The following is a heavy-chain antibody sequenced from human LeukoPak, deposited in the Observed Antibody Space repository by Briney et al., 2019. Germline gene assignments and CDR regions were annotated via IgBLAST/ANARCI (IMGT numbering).Heavy chain of an antibody. CDR1: GFTFSSYS. CDR3: ARDPVTIFGVVKFCFDY. CDR2: ISSSSSTI. J-gene: IGHJ4*02. V-gene: IGHV3-48*01. Sequence: GGSLRLSCAASGFTFSSYSMNWVRQAPGKGLEGVSYISSSSSTIYYADSVKGRFTISRDNAMNSLYPQMNSLRAEDTAVYYCARDPVTIFGVVKFCFDYWGQGTLVTVSS. D-gene: IGHD3-3*01.